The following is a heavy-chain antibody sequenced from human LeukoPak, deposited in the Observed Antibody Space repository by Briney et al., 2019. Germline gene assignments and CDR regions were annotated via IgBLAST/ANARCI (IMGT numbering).Heavy chain of an antibody. Sequence: GGSLRLSCAASGFTFNNYGMHWVRQAPGKGLEWVAFTRYDGSIKDYADSVKGRFTISRDNSKNMLYLEMNSLRTEDTALYYCAKELLLGYFYMDVWGKGTTVTVSS. J-gene: IGHJ6*03. D-gene: IGHD2-15*01. V-gene: IGHV3-30*02. CDR3: AKELLLGYFYMDV. CDR1: GFTFNNYG. CDR2: TRYDGSIK.